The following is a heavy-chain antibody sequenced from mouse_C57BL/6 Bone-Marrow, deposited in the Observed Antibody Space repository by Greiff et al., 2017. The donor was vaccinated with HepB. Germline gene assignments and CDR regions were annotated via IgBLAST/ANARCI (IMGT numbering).Heavy chain of an antibody. J-gene: IGHJ2*01. D-gene: IGHD1-1*01. CDR2: INPNNGGT. Sequence: VQLQQSGPELVKPGASVKIPCKASGYTFTDYNMDWVKQSHGKSLEWIGDINPNNGGTIYNQKFKGKATLTVDKSSSTAYMELRSLTSEDTAVYYCARNDYYGSSPFDYWGQGTTLTVSS. V-gene: IGHV1-18*01. CDR3: ARNDYYGSSPFDY. CDR1: GYTFTDYN.